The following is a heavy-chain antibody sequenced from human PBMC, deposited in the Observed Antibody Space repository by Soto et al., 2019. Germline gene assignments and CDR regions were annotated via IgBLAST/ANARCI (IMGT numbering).Heavy chain of an antibody. D-gene: IGHD2-2*02. CDR1: GSRFSNYV. CDR2: IIPIFNTT. J-gene: IGHJ4*02. CDR3: AREGRGKKAGYNGLVSLGY. Sequence: QMQLVQSGAEVKTPGSSLKVSCTVSGSRFSNYVISWVRQAPGHGLEWLGRIIPIFNTTQYAQKFQGRVTITADKSTNTASLELSSLTSDDTAVYYCAREGRGKKAGYNGLVSLGYWGQGTLVTVSS. V-gene: IGHV1-69*06.